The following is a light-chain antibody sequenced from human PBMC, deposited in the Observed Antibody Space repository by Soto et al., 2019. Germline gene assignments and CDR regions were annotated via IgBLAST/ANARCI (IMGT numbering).Light chain of an antibody. J-gene: IGLJ7*01. CDR1: SGHSSYA. CDR2: LNSDGSH. CDR3: QTWGTDVSV. V-gene: IGLV4-69*01. Sequence: QLVLTQWPSASASLGASVKLTCTLSSGHSSYAIAWHQQQPEKGPRFLMRLNSDGSHNKGYGIPDRFSGSSSGAERYLTISSHQSEDEADYYCQTWGTDVSVFGGGTQLTVL.